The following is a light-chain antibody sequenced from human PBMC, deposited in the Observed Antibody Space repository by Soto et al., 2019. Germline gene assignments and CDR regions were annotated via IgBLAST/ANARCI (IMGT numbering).Light chain of an antibody. V-gene: IGKV1-9*01. CDR2: AAS. CDR1: QGISSY. Sequence: IQLTQSPSSLSASVGDRVTITCRASQGISSYLAWYQQKPGKAPKLLIYAASTLQSGVPSRFSGSGSGTEFTLTISSLQPDDCATYYCQHYNSYSEAFGQGAKVDI. CDR3: QHYNSYSEA. J-gene: IGKJ1*01.